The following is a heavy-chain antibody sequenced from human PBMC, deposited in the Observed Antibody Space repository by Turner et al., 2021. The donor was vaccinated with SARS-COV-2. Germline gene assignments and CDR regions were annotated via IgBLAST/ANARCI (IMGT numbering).Heavy chain of an antibody. CDR2: ISYDGSNK. D-gene: IGHD4-17*01. CDR3: ARGPVYGDYDSSYDYYGMDV. Sequence: QVQLVEAGGGVVQPGRSLSLSCAASGFSFSSYAMHWVRQAPGKGLEWVAVISYDGSNKYYADSVKGRFTISRDNSKNTLYLQMNSLRAEDTAVYYCARGPVYGDYDSSYDYYGMDVWGQGTTVTVSS. V-gene: IGHV3-30-3*01. J-gene: IGHJ6*02. CDR1: GFSFSSYA.